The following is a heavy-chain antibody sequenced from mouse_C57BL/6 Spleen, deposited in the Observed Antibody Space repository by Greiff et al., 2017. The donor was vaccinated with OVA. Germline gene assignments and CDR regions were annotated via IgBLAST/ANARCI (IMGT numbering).Heavy chain of an antibody. CDR2: IYPGDGDT. D-gene: IGHD2-1*01. CDR3: ARGGGNYGYFDY. J-gene: IGHJ2*01. Sequence: QVQLQQSGPELVKPGASVKISCKASGYAFSSSWMNWVKQRPGKGLEWIGRIYPGDGDTNYNGKFKGKATLTADKSSSTAYMQLSSLTSEDSAVYFCARGGGNYGYFDYWGQGTTLTVSS. V-gene: IGHV1-82*01. CDR1: GYAFSSSW.